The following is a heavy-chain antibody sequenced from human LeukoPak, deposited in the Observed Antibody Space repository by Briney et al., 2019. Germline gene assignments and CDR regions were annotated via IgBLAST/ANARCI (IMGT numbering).Heavy chain of an antibody. D-gene: IGHD4-17*01. V-gene: IGHV4-59*01. CDR2: IYYSGST. Sequence: PPETLSLTCTVSGGSISSYYWSWIRQPPGKGLEWIGYIYYSGSTNYNPSLKSRVTISVDTSKNQFSLKLSSVTAADTAAYYCARLNGDYHVYYYYMDVWGKGTTVTVSS. CDR3: ARLNGDYHVYYYYMDV. CDR1: GGSISSYY. J-gene: IGHJ6*03.